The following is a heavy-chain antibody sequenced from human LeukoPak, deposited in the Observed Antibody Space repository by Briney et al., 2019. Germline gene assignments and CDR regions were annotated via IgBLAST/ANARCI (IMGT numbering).Heavy chain of an antibody. CDR3: ARDQGSLTRSWYTGY. D-gene: IGHD6-13*01. V-gene: IGHV1-2*06. J-gene: IGHJ4*02. CDR2: INPYSGDT. CDR1: GGTFSSYA. Sequence: GASVKVSCKASGGTFSSYAINWVRQAPGQGLEWMGRINPYSGDTNFAQKFQGRVTMTRDTSITTAYMDLSSLTPDDTAVYFCARDQGSLTRSWYTGYWGQGTQVTVSS.